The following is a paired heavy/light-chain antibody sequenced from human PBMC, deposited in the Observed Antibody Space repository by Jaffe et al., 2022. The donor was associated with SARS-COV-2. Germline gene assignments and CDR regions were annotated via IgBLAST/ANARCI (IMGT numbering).Light chain of an antibody. J-gene: IGKJ3*01. CDR1: QGISNY. Sequence: DIQMTQSPSSLSASVGDRVTITCRASQGISNYLAWYQQKPGKVPKLLIYAASTLQSGVPSRFSGSGSGTDFTLTISSLQPEDVATYYCQKYNSAPPFGFGPGTKVDIK. CDR3: QKYNSAPPFG. CDR2: AAS. V-gene: IGKV1-27*01.
Heavy chain of an antibody. CDR1: GFTFSSYG. J-gene: IGHJ3*02. CDR2: ISYDGSNK. CDR3: ANGDLYYYDSSGYSHDAFDI. V-gene: IGHV3-30*18. D-gene: IGHD3-22*01. Sequence: QVQLVESGGGVVQPGRSLRLSCAASGFTFSSYGMHWVRQAPGKGLEWVAVISYDGSNKYYADSVKGRFTISRDNSKNTLYLQMNSLRAEDTAVYYCANGDLYYYDSSGYSHDAFDIWGQGTMVTVSS.